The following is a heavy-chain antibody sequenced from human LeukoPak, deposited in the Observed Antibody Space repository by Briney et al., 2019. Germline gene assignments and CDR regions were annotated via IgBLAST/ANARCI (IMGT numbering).Heavy chain of an antibody. D-gene: IGHD5-12*01. CDR3: ARVDIVATLMDV. Sequence: PGRSLRLSCAASGFTFNVYGIHWVRQAPGKGLEWVAVIWNDGSNKYYADSVKGRLTISRDNSKSTLYLQMNSLRAEDTAVYYCARVDIVATLMDVWGKGTTVTVSS. J-gene: IGHJ6*03. CDR1: GFTFNVYG. CDR2: IWNDGSNK. V-gene: IGHV3-33*01.